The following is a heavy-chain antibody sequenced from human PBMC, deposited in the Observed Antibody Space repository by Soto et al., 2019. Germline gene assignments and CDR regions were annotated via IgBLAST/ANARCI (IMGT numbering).Heavy chain of an antibody. Sequence: GGSLRLSCTASGFTFGDYAMSWVRQAPGKGLEWVGFIRSKAYGGTTEYAASVKGRFTISRDDSKSIAYLQMNSLKTEDTAVYYCTRDLVSGWLHDAFDIWGQGTMVTVSS. D-gene: IGHD6-19*01. CDR1: GFTFGDYA. J-gene: IGHJ3*02. V-gene: IGHV3-49*04. CDR3: TRDLVSGWLHDAFDI. CDR2: IRSKAYGGTT.